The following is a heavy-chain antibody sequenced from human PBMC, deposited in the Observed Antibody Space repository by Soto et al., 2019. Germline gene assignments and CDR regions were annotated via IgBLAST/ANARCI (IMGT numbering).Heavy chain of an antibody. V-gene: IGHV4-39*01. Sequence: PSETLSLTCTVSGGSISSSSYYWGWIRQPPGKGLEWIGSIYYSGSTYYNPSLKSRVTISVDTSKNQFSLKLSSVTAADTAVYYCAGHRLPGYYDFWSGYYPTMDFDYWGQGTLVTVSS. CDR3: AGHRLPGYYDFWSGYYPTMDFDY. D-gene: IGHD3-3*01. J-gene: IGHJ4*02. CDR2: IYYSGST. CDR1: GGSISSSSYY.